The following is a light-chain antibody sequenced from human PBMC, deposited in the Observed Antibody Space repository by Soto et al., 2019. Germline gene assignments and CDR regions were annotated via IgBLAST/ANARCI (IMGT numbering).Light chain of an antibody. CDR2: RAS. J-gene: IGKJ1*01. CDR3: QQYGSSPPSWT. V-gene: IGKV3-20*01. CDR1: QSVSSSS. Sequence: TVLTQSPGTLSLSPGERATLSCRASQSVSSSSLAWYQQKPGQAPRLLIYRASSRATGIPDRFSGSGSGTDFTLTISRLEPEDLAVYYCQQYGSSPPSWTFGQGTKVEIK.